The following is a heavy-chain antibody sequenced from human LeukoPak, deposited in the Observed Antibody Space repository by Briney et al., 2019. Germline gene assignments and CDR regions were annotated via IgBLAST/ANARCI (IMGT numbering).Heavy chain of an antibody. J-gene: IGHJ4*02. CDR2: IIPIFGTA. CDR1: GGTFSSYA. Sequence: ASVKVSGKASGGTFSSYAISWVRQAPGQGLEWMGGIIPIFGTANYAQKFQGRVTITADESTSTAYMELSSLRSEDTAVYYCARRQDYYDSSGYEDWGQGTLVTVSS. CDR3: ARRQDYYDSSGYED. D-gene: IGHD3-22*01. V-gene: IGHV1-69*13.